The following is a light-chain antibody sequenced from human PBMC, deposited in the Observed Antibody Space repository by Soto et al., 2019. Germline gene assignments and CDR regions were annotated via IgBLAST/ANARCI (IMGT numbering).Light chain of an antibody. J-gene: IGKJ1*01. CDR1: QSVTSSN. CDR3: QQYGSSRT. V-gene: IGKV3-20*01. CDR2: GAS. Sequence: EVVLTQAPVTLSLSPGERATLSCRASQSVTSSNLAWYQQKPGQAPRLLIYGASNRATGIPDRFSGSGSGTDFTLTISGLEPGDFAVYYCQQYGSSRTFGQGTKVDIK.